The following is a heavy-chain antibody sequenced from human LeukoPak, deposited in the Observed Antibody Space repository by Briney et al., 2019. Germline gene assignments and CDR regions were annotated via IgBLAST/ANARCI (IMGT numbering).Heavy chain of an antibody. J-gene: IGHJ3*01. CDR3: ASYVDTVRYDAFDV. CDR1: GFTFSSYW. V-gene: IGHV3-74*01. Sequence: GGSLRLSCAASGFTFSSYWMNWVRQAPGKGLVWVSRIHPDGKNTAYADSVKGRFTISRANARNTLFLQMNSLRAEDAAVYYCASYVDTVRYDAFDVWGQGTMVTVSS. CDR2: IHPDGKNT. D-gene: IGHD5-18*01.